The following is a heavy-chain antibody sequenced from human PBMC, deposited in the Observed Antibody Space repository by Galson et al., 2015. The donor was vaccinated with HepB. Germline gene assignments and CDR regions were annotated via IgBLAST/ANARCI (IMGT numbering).Heavy chain of an antibody. CDR3: AKCASSGWYYYYGMDV. J-gene: IGHJ6*02. CDR2: ISGSGGST. CDR1: GFTFSSYA. V-gene: IGHV3-23*01. Sequence: SLRLSCAASGFTFSSYAMSWVRQAPGKGLEWVSAISGSGGSTYYADSVKGRFTISRDNSKNTLYLQMNSLRAEDTAVYYCAKCASSGWYYYYGMDVWGQGTTVTVSS. D-gene: IGHD6-19*01.